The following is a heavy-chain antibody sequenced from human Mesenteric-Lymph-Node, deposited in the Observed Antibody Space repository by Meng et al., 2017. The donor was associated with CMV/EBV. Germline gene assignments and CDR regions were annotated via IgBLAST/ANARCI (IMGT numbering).Heavy chain of an antibody. Sequence: GGSLRLSCAASGFTFSGYGLSWVRQAPGKGLEWVSGISVSGGSTYYADSVRGRFTISRDNSKSTSYLQMNSLRAEDTAVYYCAKAQTYYYYGTDVWGQGTTVTVSS. CDR2: ISVSGGST. V-gene: IGHV3-23*01. CDR1: GFTFSGYG. J-gene: IGHJ6*02. CDR3: AKAQTYYYYGTDV.